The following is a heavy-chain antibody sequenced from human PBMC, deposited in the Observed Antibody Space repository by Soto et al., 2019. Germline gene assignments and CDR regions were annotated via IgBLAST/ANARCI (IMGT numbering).Heavy chain of an antibody. J-gene: IGHJ4*02. CDR3: ARCSSGHWGVGYSHFDY. CDR1: GGSISSYY. D-gene: IGHD3-22*01. CDR2: IYYSGST. Sequence: SETLSLTCTVSGGSISSYYWSWIRQPPGKGLEWIGYIYYSGSTNYNPSLKSRVTISVDTSKNQFSLKLRSVTAADTAVNYCARCSSGHWGVGYSHFDYWGQGTLVTVSS. V-gene: IGHV4-59*01.